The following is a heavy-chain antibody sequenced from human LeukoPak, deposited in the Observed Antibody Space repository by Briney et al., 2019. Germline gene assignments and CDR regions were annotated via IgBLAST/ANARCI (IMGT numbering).Heavy chain of an antibody. CDR2: IYSSRIT. D-gene: IGHD1-26*01. V-gene: IGHV4-59*01. CDR1: DDSISSYY. Sequence: PSETLSLTCKVSDDSISSYYWSWLRQPPGKGLEWIGYIYSSRITNYNPSLKSRVTISVDTSKNQFSLKLSSVTAADTAVYYCARAVGATYFDYWGQGTLVTVSS. CDR3: ARAVGATYFDY. J-gene: IGHJ4*02.